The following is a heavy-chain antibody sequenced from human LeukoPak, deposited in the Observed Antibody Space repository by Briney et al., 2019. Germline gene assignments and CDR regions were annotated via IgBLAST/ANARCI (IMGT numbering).Heavy chain of an antibody. V-gene: IGHV4-34*01. CDR3: ASTRRAVAGPKSIDY. CDR2: INHSGST. D-gene: IGHD6-19*01. CDR1: GGSFSGYY. Sequence: SETLSLTCAVSGGSFSGYYWSWIRQPAGKGLEWIGEINHSGSTNYNPSLKSRVTISVDTSKNQFSLKLSSVTAADTAVYYCASTRRAVAGPKSIDYWGQGTLVTVS. J-gene: IGHJ4*02.